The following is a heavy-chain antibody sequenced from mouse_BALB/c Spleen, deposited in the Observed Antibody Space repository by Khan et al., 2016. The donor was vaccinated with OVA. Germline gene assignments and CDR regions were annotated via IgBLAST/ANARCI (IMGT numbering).Heavy chain of an antibody. D-gene: IGHD2-14*01. Sequence: QVRLQQSGAELARPGASVNLSCKASGYTFTSYTIHWVKLRPGQGLEWIGYINPNNGNTNYNQKFKDKATLTSDKSSTTVYMQLSSLTSDDSAVYTCVGDGAYYGDDGWFAYWGQGTLVTVSA. CDR2: INPNNGNT. J-gene: IGHJ3*01. CDR3: VGDGAYYGDDGWFAY. V-gene: IGHV1-4*01. CDR1: GYTFTSYT.